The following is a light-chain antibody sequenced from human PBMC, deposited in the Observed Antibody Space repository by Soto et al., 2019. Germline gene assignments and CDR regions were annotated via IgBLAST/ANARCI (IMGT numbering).Light chain of an antibody. CDR3: SPYTSSSSYV. J-gene: IGLJ1*01. V-gene: IGLV2-14*01. CDR2: DVS. Sequence: QSALTQPASVSGSPGQSITISCTGTSSDVGGYNYVSWYQQHPGKAPKLMIYDVSNRPSGVSNRFSGSKSGNTASLTISGLQAEDEDDYYGSPYTSSSSYVFGTGTKVTVL. CDR1: SSDVGGYNY.